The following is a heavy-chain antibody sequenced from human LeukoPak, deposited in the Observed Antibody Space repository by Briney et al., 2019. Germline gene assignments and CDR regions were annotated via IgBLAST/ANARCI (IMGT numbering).Heavy chain of an antibody. CDR2: ISSSSSYI. Sequence: GGSLRLSCAASGFTFSNFGMSWVRQAPGKGLEWVSSISSSSSYIYYADSVKGRFTISRDNAKNSLYLQMNSLRAEDTAVYYCASEAGDYWGQGTLVTVSS. CDR3: ASEAGDY. CDR1: GFTFSNFG. J-gene: IGHJ4*02. V-gene: IGHV3-21*01.